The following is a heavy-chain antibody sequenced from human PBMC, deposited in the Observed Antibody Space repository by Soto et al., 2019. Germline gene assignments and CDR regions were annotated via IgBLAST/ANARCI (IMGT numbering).Heavy chain of an antibody. CDR2: ISGYNGKA. D-gene: IGHD2-15*01. V-gene: IGHV1-18*01. CDR3: ARVYCSGGSCYGIDY. Sequence: ASAKVCCKASGYTFTRYGIRWVRQAPGQGLEWMGWISGYNGKANYAQKVQDRVIMTTDTSTSTVYMELSSLRSEDTAVYYCARVYCSGGSCYGIDYWGQGTLVTVSS. CDR1: GYTFTRYG. J-gene: IGHJ4*02.